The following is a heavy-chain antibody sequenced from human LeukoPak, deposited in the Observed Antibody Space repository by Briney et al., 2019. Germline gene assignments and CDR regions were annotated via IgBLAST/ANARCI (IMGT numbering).Heavy chain of an antibody. Sequence: SETLSLTCTVSGDSISSSSYYWGWIRQPPGKGLEWIGSIYSSGGTYYNPSLKSRVTISVDTSNNQFSLKLTSVTAADTAVYYCARRTSVVTGPFGYWGQGALVTVSS. J-gene: IGHJ4*02. D-gene: IGHD4-23*01. CDR1: GDSISSSSYY. CDR3: ARRTSVVTGPFGY. V-gene: IGHV4-39*01. CDR2: IYSSGGT.